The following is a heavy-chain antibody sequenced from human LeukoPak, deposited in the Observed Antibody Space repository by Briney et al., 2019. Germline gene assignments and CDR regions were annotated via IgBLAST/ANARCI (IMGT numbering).Heavy chain of an antibody. CDR3: ARDAGHRYFDL. J-gene: IGHJ2*01. CDR1: GGSISSYY. V-gene: IGHV4-59*01. CDR2: IYYSGST. Sequence: PSETLPLTCTVSGGSISSYYWSWIRQPPGKGLEWIGYIYYSGSTNYNPSLKSRVTISVDTSKNQFSLKLSSVTAADTAVYYCARDAGHRYFDLWGRGTLVTVSS.